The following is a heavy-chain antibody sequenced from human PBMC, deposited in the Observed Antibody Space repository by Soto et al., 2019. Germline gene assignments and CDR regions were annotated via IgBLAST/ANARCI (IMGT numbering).Heavy chain of an antibody. J-gene: IGHJ4*02. CDR2: IYYSGTT. Sequence: SETLSLTCIVSGGSISTYYWSWIRQPPGKGLEWIGYIYYSGTTNYNPSLKSRVTLSVDTSKNQFALKLSSVTVADTAVYYCARGYSTSWYYFDYWGQGTLVTVSS. D-gene: IGHD6-13*01. V-gene: IGHV4-59*01. CDR1: GGSISTYY. CDR3: ARGYSTSWYYFDY.